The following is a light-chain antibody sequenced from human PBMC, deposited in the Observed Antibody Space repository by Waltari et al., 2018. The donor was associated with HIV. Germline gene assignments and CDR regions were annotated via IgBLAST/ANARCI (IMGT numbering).Light chain of an antibody. CDR2: QDI. J-gene: IGLJ2*01. Sequence: SYELTQPPSVSVSPGQTASIICSGDKLGEKNVCWYQQKPGQSPLLSIYQDIKRPTGIPERFSGAYSWNTAALTISGTQAMDEADYYCQAWDSTSYVVFGGGTRLTV. CDR1: KLGEKN. V-gene: IGLV3-1*01. CDR3: QAWDSTSYVV.